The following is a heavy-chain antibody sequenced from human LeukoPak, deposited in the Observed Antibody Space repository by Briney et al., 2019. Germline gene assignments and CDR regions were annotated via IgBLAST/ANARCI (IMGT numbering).Heavy chain of an antibody. Sequence: PGGSLRLSCAANGFTFSNYWMGWVRQAPGKGLEWVANIKQDGSEKYYVDSVTGRFTISRDNTKSALYLQMNSLRVEDTAVYYCARDIGDCSSLSCYDQYYYMDVWGKGTTVTVSS. D-gene: IGHD2-2*01. CDR3: ARDIGDCSSLSCYDQYYYMDV. CDR1: GFTFSNYW. J-gene: IGHJ6*03. V-gene: IGHV3-7*01. CDR2: IKQDGSEK.